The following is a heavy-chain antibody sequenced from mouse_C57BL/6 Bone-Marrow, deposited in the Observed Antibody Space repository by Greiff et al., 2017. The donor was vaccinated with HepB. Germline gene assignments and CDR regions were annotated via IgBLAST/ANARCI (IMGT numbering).Heavy chain of an antibody. Sequence: QVQLQQPGAELVMPGASVKLSCKASGYTFTSYWMHWVKQRPGQGLEWIGEIDPSDSYTNYNQKFKGKSTLTVDKSSSTAYMQLSSLTSEDSAVYYCATHYYGSSYWYIDVWGTGTTVTVSS. D-gene: IGHD1-1*01. J-gene: IGHJ1*03. CDR2: IDPSDSYT. V-gene: IGHV1-69*01. CDR1: GYTFTSYW. CDR3: ATHYYGSSYWYIDV.